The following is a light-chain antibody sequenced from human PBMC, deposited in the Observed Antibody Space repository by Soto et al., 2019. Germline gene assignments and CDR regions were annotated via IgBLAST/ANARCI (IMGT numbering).Light chain of an antibody. CDR2: AAS. CDR3: QQYYSYTHS. V-gene: IGKV1-8*01. CDR1: QGISSY. J-gene: IGKJ1*01. Sequence: AIRMTQSPSSFSASTGDRVTITCRASQGISSYLAWYQQKPGKAPKLLIYAASTLHSGVPSRFSGSGSGTDFTLTISCLQSEDFATYYCQQYYSYTHSFGHGTKVEIK.